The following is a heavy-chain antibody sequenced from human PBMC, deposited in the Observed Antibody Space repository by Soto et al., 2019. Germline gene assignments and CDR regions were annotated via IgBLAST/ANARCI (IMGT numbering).Heavy chain of an antibody. CDR2: IYWDGDK. V-gene: IGHV2-5*02. Sequence: QITLKESGPTLVTPTQTLTLTCTFSGFSLGTNGVGVGWIRQPPGKALEWLALIYWDGDKRYSPSLRSRLTLTNDTSKNQVVLTMTTMDPVDTATYYCARRRDGTYALDYWGQGTLVTVAS. CDR3: ARRRDGTYALDY. CDR1: GFSLGTNGVG. J-gene: IGHJ4*02. D-gene: IGHD1-26*01.